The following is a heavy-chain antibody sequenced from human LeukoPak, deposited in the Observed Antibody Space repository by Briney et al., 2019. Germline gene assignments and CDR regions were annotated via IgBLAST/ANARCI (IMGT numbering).Heavy chain of an antibody. Sequence: PGGSLGLSCAASGFIFSSYGMHWVRQAPGKGLEWVGGVSSDESEEFYVGSVKGRFITSRDSSKSMLYLQMNSLRIEDTAVYYCAKGGVSSAYHPVDYWGQGTLVTVSP. D-gene: IGHD3-22*01. J-gene: IGHJ4*02. V-gene: IGHV3-30*18. CDR2: VSSDESEE. CDR3: AKGGVSSAYHPVDY. CDR1: GFIFSSYG.